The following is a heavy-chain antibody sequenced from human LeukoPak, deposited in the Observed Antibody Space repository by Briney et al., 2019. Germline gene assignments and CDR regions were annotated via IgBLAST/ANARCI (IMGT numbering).Heavy chain of an antibody. CDR3: ARSLPAAEDY. CDR1: GGSISSSSYY. Sequence: SETLSLTCTVSGGSISSSSYYWGWIRQPPGKGLEWIGSIYYSGSTYYNPSLTSRVTISVDTSKNQFSLKLSSVTAADTAVYYCARSLPAAEDYWGQGTLVTVSS. J-gene: IGHJ4*02. V-gene: IGHV4-39*01. D-gene: IGHD6-13*01. CDR2: IYYSGST.